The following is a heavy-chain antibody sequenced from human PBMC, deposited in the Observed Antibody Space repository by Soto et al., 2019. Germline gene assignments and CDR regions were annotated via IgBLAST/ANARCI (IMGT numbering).Heavy chain of an antibody. J-gene: IGHJ5*02. CDR1: GFTFSGYA. V-gene: IGHV3-23*01. D-gene: IGHD6-13*01. CDR3: AQDLGSSWYHYNSFAP. CDR2: IGSGSP. Sequence: EVQLLESGGGLVQTGGSLRLSCAASGFTFSGYAMSWVRQAPGKGLEWVSAIGSGSPFYADSVKGRFTISRDNANSMLYPQMNSLRADDTAVYFCAQDLGSSWYHYNSFAPGGQGTLVTVSS.